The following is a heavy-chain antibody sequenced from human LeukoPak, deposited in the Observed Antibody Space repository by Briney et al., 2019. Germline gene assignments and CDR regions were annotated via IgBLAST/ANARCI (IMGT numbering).Heavy chain of an antibody. Sequence: SETLSLTCTVSGGSISSHYWSWIRQPPGKGLEWIGYIYYSGSNYSGSTSYNPSLKSRVTISVDTSKNQFSLKLSSVTAAGTAVYYCATCRGSYGPVDYWGQGTLVTVSS. CDR2: IYYSGSNYSGST. J-gene: IGHJ4*02. V-gene: IGHV4-59*11. CDR3: ATCRGSYGPVDY. D-gene: IGHD5-18*01. CDR1: GGSISSHY.